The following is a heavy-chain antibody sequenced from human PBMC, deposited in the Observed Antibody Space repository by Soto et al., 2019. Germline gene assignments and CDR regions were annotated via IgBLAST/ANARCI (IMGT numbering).Heavy chain of an antibody. J-gene: IGHJ4*02. CDR1: GFSFSSYA. D-gene: IGHD6-13*01. V-gene: IGHV3-23*01. CDR3: AKDTGSWPYYLDY. Sequence: EVQLLESGGGLVQPGGSLRLSCAASGFSFSSYAMSWVRQAPGKGLEWVSGISGSAGSTYYADSVKGRFTISRDNSRNTLYLQMNSLRAEDTAIFYCAKDTGSWPYYLDYWGQGTLVTVSS. CDR2: ISGSAGST.